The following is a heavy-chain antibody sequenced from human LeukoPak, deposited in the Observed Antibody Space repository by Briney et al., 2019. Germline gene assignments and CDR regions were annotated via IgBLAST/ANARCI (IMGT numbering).Heavy chain of an antibody. J-gene: IGHJ3*02. Sequence: SVKVSCKASGGTFSSYAISWVRQAPGQGLEWMGGIIPIFGTANYAQKFQGRVTINTDESTSTDYMELSSLRSEDTAVYYCARDLAVAGTGDAFDIWGQGTMVTVSS. CDR2: IIPIFGTA. CDR1: GGTFSSYA. V-gene: IGHV1-69*05. CDR3: ARDLAVAGTGDAFDI. D-gene: IGHD6-19*01.